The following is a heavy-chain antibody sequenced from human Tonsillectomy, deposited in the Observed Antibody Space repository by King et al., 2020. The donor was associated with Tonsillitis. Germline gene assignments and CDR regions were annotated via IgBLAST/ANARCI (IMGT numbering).Heavy chain of an antibody. D-gene: IGHD2-15*01. V-gene: IGHV4-34*01. J-gene: IGHJ4*02. CDR2: INHSVST. CDR1: GGSFSAYY. CDR3: ARVESGGIDY. Sequence: QVQLQQWGAGLLKPSETLSLTCAVYGGSFSAYYWTWIRQPPGKGLEWIGEINHSVSTNYNPSLKSRVTISVDTSKNQFSLKLSSVTAADTAVYYCARVESGGIDYWGQGNLVIVSS.